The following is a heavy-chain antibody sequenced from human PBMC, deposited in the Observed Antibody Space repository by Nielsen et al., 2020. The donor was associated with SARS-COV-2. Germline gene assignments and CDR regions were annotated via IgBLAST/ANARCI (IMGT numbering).Heavy chain of an antibody. J-gene: IGHJ4*02. V-gene: IGHV1-3*01. CDR2: INAGNGNT. CDR1: GYTFTSYA. D-gene: IGHD2-8*02. CDR3: ATVRLPTGGFDY. Sequence: ASVKVSCKASGYTFTSYAMHWVRQAPGQRLEWMGWINAGNGNTKYSQKFQGRVTITRDTSASTAYMELSSLRSEDTAVYYCATVRLPTGGFDYWGQGTLVTVSS.